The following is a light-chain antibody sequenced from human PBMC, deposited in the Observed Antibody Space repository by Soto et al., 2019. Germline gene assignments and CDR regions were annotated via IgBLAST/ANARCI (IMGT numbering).Light chain of an antibody. J-gene: IGKJ5*01. CDR3: QKRHMWPIT. Sequence: ELVMTQSPATLSLSPGESATLSCRASQSVSSNLAWYQQKLGQAPRLLIYGESTRATGIPHRLSGSGSGTDLNLTISSLEPEDSAVYYCQKRHMWPITCGQGTRLEIK. V-gene: IGKV3-11*01. CDR1: QSVSSN. CDR2: GES.